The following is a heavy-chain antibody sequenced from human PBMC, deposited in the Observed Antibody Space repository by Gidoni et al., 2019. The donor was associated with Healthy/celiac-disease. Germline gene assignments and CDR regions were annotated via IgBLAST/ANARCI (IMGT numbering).Heavy chain of an antibody. V-gene: IGHV4-38-2*01. D-gene: IGHD6-13*01. Sequence: QVQLQESGPGLVKPSETLSLTCAVSGYSPSSGDYWGWIRQPPGKGLEWIGSIDHSGSTYYNPSLKSRVTISVDTSKNQFSRKLSSVTAADTAVYYCARRSIAAADPFDYWGQGTLVTVSS. CDR1: GYSPSSGDY. CDR3: ARRSIAAADPFDY. J-gene: IGHJ4*02. CDR2: IDHSGST.